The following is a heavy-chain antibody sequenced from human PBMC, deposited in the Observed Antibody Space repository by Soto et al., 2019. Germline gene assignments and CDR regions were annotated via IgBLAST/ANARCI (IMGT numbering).Heavy chain of an antibody. D-gene: IGHD4-17*01. CDR1: KFTFSAYA. Sequence: EVQVVESGGGLVQPGGSLRLSCATSKFTFSAYAMTWVRQAPGEGLEWVSSISGTGGGTSYADSVKGRFSISRDNSTNTLYLRINSLRVEDTAVYYYTRDPNGDHIGALDFWGQGIVVTVSS. V-gene: IGHV3-23*04. J-gene: IGHJ3*01. CDR2: ISGTGGGT. CDR3: TRDPNGDHIGALDF.